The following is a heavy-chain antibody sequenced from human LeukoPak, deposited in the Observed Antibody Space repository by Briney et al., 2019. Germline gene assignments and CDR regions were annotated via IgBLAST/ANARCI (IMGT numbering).Heavy chain of an antibody. CDR1: GGSISSYY. J-gene: IGHJ3*02. V-gene: IGHV4-59*01. CDR3: ASIRGTGTTRAFDI. D-gene: IGHD1-1*01. Sequence: PSETLSLTCTVSGGSISSYYWSWIRQHPGKGLEWIGYIYYSGSTNYNPSLKSRVTISVDTSKNQFSLKLSSVTAADTAVYYCASIRGTGTTRAFDIWGQGTMVTVSS. CDR2: IYYSGST.